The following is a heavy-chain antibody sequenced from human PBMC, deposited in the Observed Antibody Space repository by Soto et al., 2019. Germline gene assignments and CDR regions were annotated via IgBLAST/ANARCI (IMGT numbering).Heavy chain of an antibody. V-gene: IGHV4-4*07. Sequence: QVQLLESGPGLLKPSETLSLICTVSCGSINSFYWSWIRQSAGKGLEWIGLIYASGTTNYHPSLASRVTMSGDTATHPVSLHLTSVTAADTAVYYCARDRIVGLSYFDYWGQGILCTVSS. CDR2: IYASGTT. CDR3: ARDRIVGLSYFDY. CDR1: CGSINSFY. D-gene: IGHD1-26*01. J-gene: IGHJ4*02.